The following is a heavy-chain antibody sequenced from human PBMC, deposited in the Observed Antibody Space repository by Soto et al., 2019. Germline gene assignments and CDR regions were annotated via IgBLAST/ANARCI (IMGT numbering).Heavy chain of an antibody. V-gene: IGHV3-30*18. Sequence: GGSLRLSCAASGFTFSSYGMHWVRQAPGKGLEWVAVISYDGSNKYYADSVKGRFTISRDNSKNTLYLQMNSLRAEDTAVYYCAKPDILTGYTDYWGQGTLVTVSS. CDR1: GFTFSSYG. D-gene: IGHD3-9*01. CDR2: ISYDGSNK. CDR3: AKPDILTGYTDY. J-gene: IGHJ4*02.